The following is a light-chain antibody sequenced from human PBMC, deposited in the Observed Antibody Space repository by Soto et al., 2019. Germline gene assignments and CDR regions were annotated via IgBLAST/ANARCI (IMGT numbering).Light chain of an antibody. CDR2: GTS. V-gene: IGKV3-20*01. Sequence: EIVLTQSPGTLSLSLGPRASLSCRASQSVSSGNLAWSQQKPGQSPRLLIYGTSNMATGIPIRITGSGSGTEFXLTIIRLEREDFVVYYCQHYVTSQTLGQGTKVDI. CDR3: QHYVTSQT. CDR1: QSVSSGN. J-gene: IGKJ1*01.